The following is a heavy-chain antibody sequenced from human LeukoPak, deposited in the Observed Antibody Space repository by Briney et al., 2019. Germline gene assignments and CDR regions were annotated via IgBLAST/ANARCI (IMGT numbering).Heavy chain of an antibody. CDR1: GGTFISHA. J-gene: IGHJ4*02. D-gene: IGHD3-22*01. V-gene: IGHV1-69*04. CDR2: IIPVIGTA. Sequence: SVKVSCKASGGTFISHAISWVRRAPGQGLEWMGRIIPVIGTANYAQNFHAQKVTITADKSTNTAYLELSSLRYEDTAVYYCARGRDSSGHHFDYWGQGTLVTVSS. CDR3: ARGRDSSGHHFDY.